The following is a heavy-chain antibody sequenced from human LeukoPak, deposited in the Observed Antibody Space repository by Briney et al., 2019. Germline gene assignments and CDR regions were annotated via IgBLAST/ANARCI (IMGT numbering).Heavy chain of an antibody. V-gene: IGHV1-18*01. CDR2: MSANNGNT. CDR1: GNTFTSYG. CDR3: AREMHTAMVWPSEY. J-gene: IGHJ4*02. Sequence: ASVKVSCKASGNTFTSYGISWVRQAPGQGLEWMGWMSANNGNTNYAQKLQGRVTMTTDTSTSTAYMELRSVKSDDTAVYYCAREMHTAMVWPSEYWGRGTLVSVSS. D-gene: IGHD5-18*01.